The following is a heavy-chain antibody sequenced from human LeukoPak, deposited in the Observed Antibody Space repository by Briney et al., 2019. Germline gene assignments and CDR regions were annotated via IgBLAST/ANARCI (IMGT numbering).Heavy chain of an antibody. D-gene: IGHD6-19*01. Sequence: GSLRLSCAASGSTFSDYYMSWIRQAPGKGLEWVSYISSSGSTIYYADSVKGRFTISRDNAKNSLYPQMNSPRAEDTAVYYCARMGSCGYYFDYWGQGTLVTVSS. CDR2: ISSSGSTI. CDR3: ARMGSCGYYFDY. CDR1: GSTFSDYY. J-gene: IGHJ4*02. V-gene: IGHV3-11*01.